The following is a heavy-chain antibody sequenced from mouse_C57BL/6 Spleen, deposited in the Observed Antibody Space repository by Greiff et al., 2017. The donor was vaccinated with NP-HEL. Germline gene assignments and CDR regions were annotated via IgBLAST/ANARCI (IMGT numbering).Heavy chain of an antibody. J-gene: IGHJ1*03. V-gene: IGHV5-17*01. Sequence: EVQRVESGGGLVKPGGSLKLSCAASGFTFSDYGMHWVRQAPEKGLEWVAYISSGSSTIYYADTVKGRFTISRDNAKNTLFLQMTSLRSEDTAMYYCARESDYYGSSYAYFDVWGTGTTVTVSS. D-gene: IGHD1-1*01. CDR1: GFTFSDYG. CDR2: ISSGSSTI. CDR3: ARESDYYGSSYAYFDV.